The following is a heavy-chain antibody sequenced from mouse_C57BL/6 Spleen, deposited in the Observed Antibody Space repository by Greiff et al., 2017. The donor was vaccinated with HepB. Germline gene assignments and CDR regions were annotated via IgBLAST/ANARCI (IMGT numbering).Heavy chain of an antibody. CDR1: GYTFTSYG. Sequence: QVQLQQSGAELARPGASVKLSCKASGYTFTSYGISWVKQRTGQGLEWIGEIYPRSGNTYYNEKFKGKATLTADKSSSTAYMELRSLTSEDSAVYFCAREEPITTVVATGYFDVWGTGTTVTVSS. V-gene: IGHV1-81*01. D-gene: IGHD1-1*01. J-gene: IGHJ1*03. CDR3: AREEPITTVVATGYFDV. CDR2: IYPRSGNT.